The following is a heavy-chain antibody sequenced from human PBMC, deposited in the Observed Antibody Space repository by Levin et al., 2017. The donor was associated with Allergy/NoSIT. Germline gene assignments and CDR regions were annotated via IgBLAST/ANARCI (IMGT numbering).Heavy chain of an antibody. J-gene: IGHJ4*02. CDR2: ISYDGSNK. CDR1: GFTFSSYA. Sequence: GGSLRLSCAASGFTFSSYAMHWVRQAPGKGLEWVAVISYDGSNKYYADSVKGRFTISRDNSKNTLYLQMNSLRAEDTAVYYCARDIVLVPAAMKVSDYWGQGTLVTVSS. D-gene: IGHD2-2*01. V-gene: IGHV3-30-3*01. CDR3: ARDIVLVPAAMKVSDY.